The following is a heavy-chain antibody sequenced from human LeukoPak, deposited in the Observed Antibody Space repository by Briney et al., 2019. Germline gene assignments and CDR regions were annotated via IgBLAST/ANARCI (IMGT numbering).Heavy chain of an antibody. D-gene: IGHD1-26*01. CDR3: ARDIVGATEDY. V-gene: IGHV1-18*01. CDR1: GGTFSSYA. Sequence: ASVKVSCKASGGTFSSYAISWVRRAPGQGLEWMGWISAYNGNTNYAQKLQGRVTMTTDTSTSTAYMELRSLRSDDTAVYYCARDIVGATEDYWGQGTLVTVSS. J-gene: IGHJ4*02. CDR2: ISAYNGNT.